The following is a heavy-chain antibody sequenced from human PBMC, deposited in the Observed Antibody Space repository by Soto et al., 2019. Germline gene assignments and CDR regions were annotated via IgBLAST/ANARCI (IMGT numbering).Heavy chain of an antibody. CDR2: INHSGST. J-gene: IGHJ4*02. Sequence: SETLSLTCAVYGGSFSCYYWSWIRQPPGKGLEWIGEINHSGSTNYNPSLKSRVTISVDTSKNQFSLKLSSVTAADTAVYYCARFRGVRGVRPYYFDYWGQGTLVTVSS. D-gene: IGHD3-10*01. V-gene: IGHV4-34*01. CDR3: ARFRGVRGVRPYYFDY. CDR1: GGSFSCYY.